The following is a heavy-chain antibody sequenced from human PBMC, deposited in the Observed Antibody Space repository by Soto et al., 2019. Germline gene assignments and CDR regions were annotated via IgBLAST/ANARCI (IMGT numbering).Heavy chain of an antibody. Sequence: QVQLQESGPGLVKPSGTLSLTCAVSSGSISSSNWWSWVRQPPGKGLEWIGEIYHSGSTNYNPSLKSRVTISVDKSKYQFSLKLSSVTAADTAVYYCARVYCSGGSCYPRYYYYMDVWGKGTTVTVSS. CDR3: ARVYCSGGSCYPRYYYYMDV. J-gene: IGHJ6*03. V-gene: IGHV4-4*02. CDR1: SGSISSSNW. D-gene: IGHD2-15*01. CDR2: IYHSGST.